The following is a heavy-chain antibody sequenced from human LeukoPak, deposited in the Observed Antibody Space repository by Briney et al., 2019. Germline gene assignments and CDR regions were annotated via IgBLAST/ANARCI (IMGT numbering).Heavy chain of an antibody. J-gene: IGHJ6*02. Sequence: SETLSLTCTVSGGSISSYYWSWIRQPPGKGLEWIGYIYYSGSTNYNPSLKSRVTISVDTSKNQFSLKLSSVTAADTAAYYCASTYCSGGSCYPYYYYGMDVWGQGTTVTVSS. CDR3: ASTYCSGGSCYPYYYYGMDV. V-gene: IGHV4-59*01. CDR1: GGSISSYY. CDR2: IYYSGST. D-gene: IGHD2-15*01.